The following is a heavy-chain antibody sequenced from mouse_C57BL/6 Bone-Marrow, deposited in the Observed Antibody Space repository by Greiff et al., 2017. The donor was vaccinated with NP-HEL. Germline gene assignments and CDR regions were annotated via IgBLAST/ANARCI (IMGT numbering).Heavy chain of an antibody. D-gene: IGHD4-1*01. CDR3: AIPPVTGYYFDY. V-gene: IGHV1-55*01. Sequence: QVQLKESGAELVKPGASVKMSCKASGYTFTSYWITWVKQRPGQGLEWIGDIYPGSGSTNYNEKFKSKATLTVDTSSSTAYMQLSSLTSEDSAVYYCAIPPVTGYYFDYWGQGTTLTVSS. CDR2: IYPGSGST. J-gene: IGHJ2*01. CDR1: GYTFTSYW.